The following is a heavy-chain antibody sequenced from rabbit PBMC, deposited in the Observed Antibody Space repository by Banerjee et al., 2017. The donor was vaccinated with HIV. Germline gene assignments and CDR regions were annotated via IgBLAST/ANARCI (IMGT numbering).Heavy chain of an antibody. CDR1: GFSFSDIYW. J-gene: IGHJ4*01. V-gene: IGHV1S45*01. CDR3: ARLTSGAFNL. CDR2: IYTAGGSS. Sequence: QEQLEESGGDLVQPEGSLTLTCTASGFSFSDIYWISWVRQAPGKGLEWIAYIYTAGGSSYYASWAKGRFTITRSTSLNTVTLQLNSLTAADTATYFCARLTSGAFNLWGPGTLVTVS. D-gene: IGHD1-1*01.